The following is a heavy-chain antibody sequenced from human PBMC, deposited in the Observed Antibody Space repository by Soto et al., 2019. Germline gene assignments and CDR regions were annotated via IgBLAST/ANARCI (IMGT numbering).Heavy chain of an antibody. CDR2: IYYSGST. CDR3: ARGYSYGFSDP. J-gene: IGHJ5*02. D-gene: IGHD5-18*01. Sequence: PSETLSLTCTVSGGSISSYYWSWIRQPPGKGLEWIGYIYYSGSTNYNPSLKSRVTISVDTSKNQFSLKLSSVTAADTAVYYCARGYSYGFSDPWGQGTLVTVS. V-gene: IGHV4-59*08. CDR1: GGSISSYY.